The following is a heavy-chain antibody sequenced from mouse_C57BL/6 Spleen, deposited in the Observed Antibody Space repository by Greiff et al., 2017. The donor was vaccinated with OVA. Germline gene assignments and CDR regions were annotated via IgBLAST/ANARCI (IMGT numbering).Heavy chain of an antibody. V-gene: IGHV1-50*01. J-gene: IGHJ1*03. CDR1: GYTFTSYW. CDR3: ARGGSRNWYFDV. Sequence: QVQLQQPGAELVKPGASVKLSCKASGYTFTSYWMQWVKQRPGRGLEWIGEIDPSDSYTNYNQKFKGKATLTVDTSSSTAYMQLSSLTSEDSAVYYCARGGSRNWYFDVWGTGTTVTVSS. CDR2: IDPSDSYT. D-gene: IGHD1-1*01.